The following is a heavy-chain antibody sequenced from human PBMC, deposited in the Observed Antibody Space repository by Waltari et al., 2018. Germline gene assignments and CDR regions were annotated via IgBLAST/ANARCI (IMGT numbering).Heavy chain of an antibody. V-gene: IGHV3-23*05. D-gene: IGHD3-10*01. CDR2: IDNSGETT. J-gene: IGHJ4*02. CDR3: AKDSGYSMIRGRENS. Sequence: VYLLESGGGLVQPGGSLRLSCVGSGFDYSSYAMRWVRQAPGSGLEWVSGIDNSGETTYYVGSVKGRFTISRDDSRNTVYLHMTTLRVDDTAVYYCAKDSGYSMIRGRENSWGQGTLVIVSS. CDR1: GFDYSSYA.